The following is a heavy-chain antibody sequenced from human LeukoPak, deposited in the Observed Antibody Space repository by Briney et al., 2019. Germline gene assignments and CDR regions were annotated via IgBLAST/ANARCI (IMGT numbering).Heavy chain of an antibody. CDR1: GYIFTSYW. CDR3: ARQTPEGDPSVDYYGMDV. D-gene: IGHD2-21*02. V-gene: IGHV5-51*01. Sequence: GESLKISCKGSGYIFTSYWIGWVRQLPGKGLELMGIIYPGDSDTRDSPSFQGQVTISADNSISTAYLQWSSRKASATAMHYCARQTPEGDPSVDYYGMDVWGQGTPVTASS. CDR2: IYPGDSDT. J-gene: IGHJ6*02.